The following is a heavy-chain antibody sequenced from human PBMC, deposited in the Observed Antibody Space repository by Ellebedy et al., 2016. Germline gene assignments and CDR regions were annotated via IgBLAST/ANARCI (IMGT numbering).Heavy chain of an antibody. V-gene: IGHV4-31*03. CDR1: GDSISNSAYY. CDR3: ARHFRETGSYYGFTPLDY. J-gene: IGHJ4*02. D-gene: IGHD1-26*01. Sequence: LRLSXSVSGDSISNSAYYWTWIRQYPGKGLEWIGNIYYSGNTHYNPSLRSRVTISVDTSKNQFSLKLNSVTAADTAVYYCARHFRETGSYYGFTPLDYWGQGTPVTVSS. CDR2: IYYSGNT.